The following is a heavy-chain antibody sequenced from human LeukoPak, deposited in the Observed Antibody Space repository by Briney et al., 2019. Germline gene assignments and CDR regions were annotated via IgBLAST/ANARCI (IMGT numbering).Heavy chain of an antibody. V-gene: IGHV4-4*08. CDR3: ARGVDMTTIFDQ. J-gene: IGHJ4*02. CDR2: VYINGNT. CDR1: GGSISTYY. Sequence: SETLSLTCTLSGGSISTYYWNWIRQPPGKGLELIGYVYINGNTNYNPSFQSRVTISVDTSKNQFSLKLNSVTDGDTAVYYCARGVDMTTIFDQWGQGTLVTVSS. D-gene: IGHD5-24*01.